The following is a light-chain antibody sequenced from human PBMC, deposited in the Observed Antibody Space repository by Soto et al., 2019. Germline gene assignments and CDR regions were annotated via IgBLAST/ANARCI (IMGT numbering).Light chain of an antibody. V-gene: IGKV1-27*01. CDR1: QGISNY. CDR2: AAS. J-gene: IGKJ1*01. CDR3: QKYNSAPRT. Sequence: IKMSQSPAAVSAYEGDRVTITCRASQGISNYLAWYQQKPGKVPKLLIYAASTLQSGVPSRFSGSGSGTDFTLTISSLQPEDVATYYCQKYNSAPRTFGQGTKV.